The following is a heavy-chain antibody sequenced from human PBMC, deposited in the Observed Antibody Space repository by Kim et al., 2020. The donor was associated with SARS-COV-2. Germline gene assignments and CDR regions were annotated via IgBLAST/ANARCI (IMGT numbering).Heavy chain of an antibody. CDR2: ISYDGSNK. Sequence: GGSLRLSCAASGFTFSSYGMHWVRQAPGKGLEWVAVISYDGSNKYYADSVKGRFTISRDNSKNTLYLQMNSLRAEDTAVYYCAKDPKDGSGSYRWAFDIWGQGTMVTVSS. V-gene: IGHV3-30*18. CDR1: GFTFSSYG. D-gene: IGHD3-10*01. J-gene: IGHJ3*02. CDR3: AKDPKDGSGSYRWAFDI.